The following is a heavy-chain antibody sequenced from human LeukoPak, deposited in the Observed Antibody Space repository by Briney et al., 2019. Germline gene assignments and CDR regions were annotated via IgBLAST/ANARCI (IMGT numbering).Heavy chain of an antibody. J-gene: IGHJ4*02. Sequence: GGSLRLSCAASGFTFSSYAMHWVRQAPGKGLEWVAVISYDGSNKYYADSVKGRFTISRDNSKNTLYLQMNSLRAEDTAVYYCARVPPCSSTSCYAYYFDYWGQGTLVTVSS. CDR1: GFTFSSYA. CDR3: ARVPPCSSTSCYAYYFDY. V-gene: IGHV3-30*04. CDR2: ISYDGSNK. D-gene: IGHD2-2*01.